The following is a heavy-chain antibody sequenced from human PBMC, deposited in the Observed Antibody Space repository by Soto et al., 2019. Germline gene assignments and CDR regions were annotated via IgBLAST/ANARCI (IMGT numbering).Heavy chain of an antibody. V-gene: IGHV4-59*01. D-gene: IGHD6-19*01. CDR2: IYYSGST. Sequence: SETLSLTCTVSGGSISSYYLSWIRQPPGKGLEWIGYIYYSGSTNYNPSLKSRVTISVDTSKNQFSLKLSSVTAADTAVYYCARDRDSSGWYGSTAFDIWGQGTMVTVSS. CDR1: GGSISSYY. CDR3: ARDRDSSGWYGSTAFDI. J-gene: IGHJ3*02.